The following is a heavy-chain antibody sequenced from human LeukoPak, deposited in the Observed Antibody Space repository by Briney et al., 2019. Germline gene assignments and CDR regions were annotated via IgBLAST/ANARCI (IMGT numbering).Heavy chain of an antibody. CDR2: TYYSGST. CDR1: GGSISSYY. Sequence: SETLSLTCTVSGGSISSYYWSWIRQPPGKGLEWIGYTYYSGSTNYNPSLKSRVTISVDTSKNQFSLKLSSVTAADTAVYYCARGIFWFDPWGQGTLVTVSS. CDR3: ARGIFWFDP. V-gene: IGHV4-59*01. D-gene: IGHD2-15*01. J-gene: IGHJ5*02.